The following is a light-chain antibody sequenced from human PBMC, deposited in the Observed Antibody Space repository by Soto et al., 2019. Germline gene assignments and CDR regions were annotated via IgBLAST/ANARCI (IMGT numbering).Light chain of an antibody. CDR1: SSDVGGYNY. CDR3: RSYTSSSTLGV. Sequence: QSALTQPASVSGSPGQSITISCTGTSSDVGGYNYVSWYQQHPGKAPKLMIYDVSNRPSGVSNRFSGSKSGNTASLTISGLKAEDEADYYCRSYTSSSTLGVFGTGTNLTVL. V-gene: IGLV2-14*01. CDR2: DVS. J-gene: IGLJ1*01.